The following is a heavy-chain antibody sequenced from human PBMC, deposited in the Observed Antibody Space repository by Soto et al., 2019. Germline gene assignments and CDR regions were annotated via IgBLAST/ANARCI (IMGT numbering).Heavy chain of an antibody. CDR3: ARRRITIFGVVTNDY. V-gene: IGHV4-39*01. CDR2: IYYSGST. J-gene: IGHJ4*02. Sequence: KPSETLSLTCTVSGGSISSSSYYWGWIRQPPGKGLEWIGSIYYSGSTYYNPSLKSRVTISVDTSKNQFSLKLSSVTAADTAVYYCARRRITIFGVVTNDYWGQGTLVTVSS. CDR1: GGSISSSSYY. D-gene: IGHD3-3*01.